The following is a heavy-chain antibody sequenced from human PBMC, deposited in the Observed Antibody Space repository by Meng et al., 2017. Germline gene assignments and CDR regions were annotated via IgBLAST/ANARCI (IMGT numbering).Heavy chain of an antibody. CDR1: GYTFPDYW. Sequence: QVQRVQSGAEVQKPGASVKVSCKASGYTFPDYWLHWVRRAPGQGLEWMGRINPKSGDTHYAQRFQGRVTMTGDTSISTAYMELSGLRSDDTAMYYCARDEDISAAGKLFGDYWGQGTLVTVSS. CDR3: ARDEDISAAGKLFGDY. J-gene: IGHJ4*02. D-gene: IGHD6-13*01. V-gene: IGHV1-2*06. CDR2: INPKSGDT.